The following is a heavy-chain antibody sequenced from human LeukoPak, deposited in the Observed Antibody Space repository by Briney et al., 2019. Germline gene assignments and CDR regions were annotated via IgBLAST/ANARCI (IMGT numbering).Heavy chain of an antibody. CDR2: ISAYNGNT. CDR3: ARAPVLEPVTRVDY. Sequence: ASVKVSCKASGYTFTSYGISWVRQAPGQGLEWMGWISAYNGNTKYAQKLQGRVTMTTDTSTSTAYMELRSLRSDDPAVYYCARAPVLEPVTRVDYWGQGTLVTVSS. V-gene: IGHV1-18*01. J-gene: IGHJ4*02. CDR1: GYTFTSYG. D-gene: IGHD1-1*01.